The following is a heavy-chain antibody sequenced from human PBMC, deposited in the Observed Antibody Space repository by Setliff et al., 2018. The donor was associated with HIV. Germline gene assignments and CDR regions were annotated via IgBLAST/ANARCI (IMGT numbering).Heavy chain of an antibody. D-gene: IGHD3-10*01. Sequence: PGGSLRLSCATSGFTFSSYAMNWVRQAPGKGLQWVSVISASGGSTDYADSVKGRFTISRDNSKNTLYLQMNSLRAEDTAVYYCARNFGLSPSGKYYYYYGMDIWGQGTTVTVSS. V-gene: IGHV3-23*01. J-gene: IGHJ6*02. CDR1: GFTFSSYA. CDR3: ARNFGLSPSGKYYYYYGMDI. CDR2: ISASGGST.